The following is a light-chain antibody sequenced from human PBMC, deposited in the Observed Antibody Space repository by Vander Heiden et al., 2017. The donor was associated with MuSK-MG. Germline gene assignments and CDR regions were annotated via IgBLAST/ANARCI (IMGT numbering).Light chain of an antibody. CDR3: HEDCSSPLT. CDR2: GAS. CDR1: QSVSSSY. J-gene: IGKJ4*01. V-gene: IGKV3-20*01. Sequence: EIVLTQSPGTLSLSPGERATLSCRASQSVSSSYLAWYQQKPGQAPRLLIYGASSSATGIPDRFSGSGSGTDFTLTIMRLEPEDFAVYYCHEDCSSPLTFGGGTKVEIK.